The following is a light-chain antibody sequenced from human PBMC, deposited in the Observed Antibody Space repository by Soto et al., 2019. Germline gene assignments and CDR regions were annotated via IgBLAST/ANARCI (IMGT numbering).Light chain of an antibody. CDR1: QSLGSY. CDR2: DAS. V-gene: IGKV3-11*01. J-gene: IGKJ2*01. Sequence: EIVLTQSPATLSLSPGERATLSCRAGQSLGSYLAWYQHKPGQAPRLLIYDASNRATGIPARFSGSGSGTDFTLTVSSLEAEDFAVYYCQQRSDWPPTFGQGSRLEIE. CDR3: QQRSDWPPT.